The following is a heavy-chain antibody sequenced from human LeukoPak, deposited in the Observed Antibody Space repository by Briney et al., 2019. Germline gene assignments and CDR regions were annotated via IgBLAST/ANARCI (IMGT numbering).Heavy chain of an antibody. V-gene: IGHV3-7*01. D-gene: IGHD6-13*01. CDR3: ARAVLSSWPYYYYYGMDV. CDR1: GFIFTNFF. J-gene: IGHJ6*02. CDR2: IKHDGSEK. Sequence: GGSLRLSCAASGFIFTNFFMSWVRQAPGKGLEWVASIKHDGSEKYYVDSVRGRFTISRDNTKNLLYLQMSSLRAEDTAVYYCARAVLSSWPYYYYYGMDVWGQGTTVTVSS.